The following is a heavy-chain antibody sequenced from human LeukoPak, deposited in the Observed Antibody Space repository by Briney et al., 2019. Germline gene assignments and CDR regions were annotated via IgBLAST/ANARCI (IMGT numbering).Heavy chain of an antibody. V-gene: IGHV3-66*02. Sequence: GGSLRLSCAAPGFTVSSNYMSWVRQAPGKGLEWVSVIYSGGSTYYADSVKGRFTISRDNSKNTLYLQMNSLRAEDTAVYYCARAQMRGGVFDYWGQGTLVTVSS. D-gene: IGHD3-16*01. J-gene: IGHJ4*02. CDR3: ARAQMRGGVFDY. CDR2: IYSGGST. CDR1: GFTVSSNY.